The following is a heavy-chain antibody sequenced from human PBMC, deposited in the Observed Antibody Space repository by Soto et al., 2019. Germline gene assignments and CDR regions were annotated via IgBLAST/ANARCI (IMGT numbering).Heavy chain of an antibody. D-gene: IGHD3-9*01. J-gene: IGHJ6*04. CDR3: ARAPRASTGYYGADYYYYGMDV. Sequence: QVQLVQSGAEVKKPGSSVKVSCKASGGTFSSYAISWVRQAPGQGLEWMGGIIPIFGTANYAQKFQGRVTITADESTSTAYMELSSLRSEYTDVYYCARAPRASTGYYGADYYYYGMDVWGKGTTVTVSS. CDR1: GGTFSSYA. V-gene: IGHV1-69*01. CDR2: IIPIFGTA.